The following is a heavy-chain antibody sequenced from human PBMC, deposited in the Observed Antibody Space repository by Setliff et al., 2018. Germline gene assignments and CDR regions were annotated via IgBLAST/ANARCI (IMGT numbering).Heavy chain of an antibody. J-gene: IGHJ4*02. CDR1: GFGFSDAW. CDR3: NSRITVLRGVTVL. D-gene: IGHD3-10*01. V-gene: IGHV3-15*01. CDR2: IKSKAYGGTA. Sequence: GGSLRLSCVGSGFGFSDAWMTWVRQAPGKGLEWVGHIKSKAYGGTADYATAVKGRFIISRDDSKNTVFLQMNSLKTEDTALYYCNSRITVLRGVTVLWGQGTLVTVSS.